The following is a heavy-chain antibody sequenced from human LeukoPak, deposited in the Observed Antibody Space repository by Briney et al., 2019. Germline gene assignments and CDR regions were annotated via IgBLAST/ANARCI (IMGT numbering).Heavy chain of an antibody. CDR3: ARASSYYDSSGYYPDGL. CDR1: GFTFSSYW. D-gene: IGHD3-22*01. V-gene: IGHV3-20*04. CDR2: INWNGGST. Sequence: PGGSLRLSCAASGFTFSSYWMSWVRQAPGKGLEWVSGINWNGGSTGYADSVKGRFTISRGNAKNSLYLQMNSLRAEDTALYYCARASSYYDSSGYYPDGLWGQGTLVTVSS. J-gene: IGHJ4*02.